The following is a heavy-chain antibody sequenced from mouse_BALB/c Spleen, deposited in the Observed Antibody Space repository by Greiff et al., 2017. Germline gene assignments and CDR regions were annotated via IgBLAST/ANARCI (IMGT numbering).Heavy chain of an antibody. CDR2: IWAGGST. CDR3: ARDEGYYYGSSYED. CDR1: GFSLTSYG. J-gene: IGHJ4*01. V-gene: IGHV2-9*02. D-gene: IGHD1-1*01. Sequence: VKLVESGPGLVAPSQSLSITCTVSGFSLTSYGVHWVRQPPGKGLEWLGVIWAGGSTNYNSALMSRLSISKDNSKSQVFLKMNSLQTDDTAMYYCARDEGYYYGSSYEDWGQGTSVTVSS.